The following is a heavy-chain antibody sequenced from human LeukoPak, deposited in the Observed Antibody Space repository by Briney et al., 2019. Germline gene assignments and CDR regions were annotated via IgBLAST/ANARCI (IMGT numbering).Heavy chain of an antibody. J-gene: IGHJ4*02. CDR2: VYPDGRT. Sequence: PGGSLRLSCAVSGFTVTVNYMSWVRQAPGKGLQWVSVVYPDGRTYYADSVKGRFTISRDNSRNTLLLQLKRLGADDTAVYYCARTNPVYGDYDYWGQGTLVTVSS. CDR3: ARTNPVYGDYDY. CDR1: GFTVTVNY. D-gene: IGHD4-17*01. V-gene: IGHV3-53*01.